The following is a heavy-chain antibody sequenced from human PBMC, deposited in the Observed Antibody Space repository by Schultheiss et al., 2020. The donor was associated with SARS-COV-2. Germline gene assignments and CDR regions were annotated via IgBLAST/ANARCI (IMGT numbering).Heavy chain of an antibody. D-gene: IGHD2-2*01. CDR3: AKDYFPAAISWFDP. Sequence: GGSLRLSCEASGFTFSNYDMSWVRRAPGRGLEWVSGINDDAHGTYYADSVKGRFTISRDNSKNTLYLQMNSLRAEDTAVYYCAKDYFPAAISWFDPWGQGTLVTVSS. V-gene: IGHV3-23*01. CDR1: GFTFSNYD. CDR2: INDDAHGT. J-gene: IGHJ5*02.